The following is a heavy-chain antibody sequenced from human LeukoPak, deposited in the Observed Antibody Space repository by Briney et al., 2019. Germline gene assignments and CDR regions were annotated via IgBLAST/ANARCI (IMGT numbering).Heavy chain of an antibody. V-gene: IGHV1-2*06. D-gene: IGHD3-22*01. Sequence: ASVKVSCKASGYTFTGCYMHWVRQAPGQGLEWMGRINPNSGGTNYAQKFQGRVTMTRDTSISTAYMELSRLRSDDTAVYYCARDLGYYDSSGYPRDYWGQGTLVTVSS. CDR1: GYTFTGCY. J-gene: IGHJ4*02. CDR2: INPNSGGT. CDR3: ARDLGYYDSSGYPRDY.